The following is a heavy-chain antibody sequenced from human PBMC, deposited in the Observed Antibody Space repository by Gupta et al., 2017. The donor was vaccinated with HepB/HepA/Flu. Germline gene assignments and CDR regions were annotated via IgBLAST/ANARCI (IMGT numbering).Heavy chain of an antibody. CDR1: GFTFRSFW. Sequence: EVQLVESGGSLVQPGGSLRLSCAASGFTFRSFWMTWVRQPPGKGLEWVASLNPDGSERYYGDSVKGRFTISRDNAENSLFLQMKRLRGEDTAVYYCARDIVPDGLFFDLWGQGILVTVSS. V-gene: IGHV3-7*01. CDR3: ARDIVPDGLFFDL. CDR2: LNPDGSER. D-gene: IGHD2-2*01. J-gene: IGHJ4*02.